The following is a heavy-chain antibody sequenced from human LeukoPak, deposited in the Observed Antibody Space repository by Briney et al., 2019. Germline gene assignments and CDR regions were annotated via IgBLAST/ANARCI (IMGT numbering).Heavy chain of an antibody. D-gene: IGHD3-22*01. Sequence: SETLSLTCTVSGGSISSGGYYWSWIRQHPGKGLEWIGYIYYSGSTYYNPSLKSRVTISVDTSKNQFSLKLSSVTAADTAVYYWARGIYYYDSSGYYTGYNWFDPWGQGTLVTVSS. CDR2: IYYSGST. CDR3: ARGIYYYDSSGYYTGYNWFDP. J-gene: IGHJ5*02. CDR1: GGSISSGGYY. V-gene: IGHV4-31*03.